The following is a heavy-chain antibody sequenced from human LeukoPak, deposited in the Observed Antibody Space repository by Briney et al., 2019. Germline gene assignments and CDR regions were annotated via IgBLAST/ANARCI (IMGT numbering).Heavy chain of an antibody. CDR3: AKDLGISGWHLDY. Sequence: GGSLRLSCAASGFPFSNYAMTWVRQALGKGLEGVSGISRGGSNTYYADSVKGRFTISRDNSKNTLYLQMNSLRAEDTAVYYCAKDLGISGWHLDYWGQGTMVTVSS. V-gene: IGHV3-23*01. CDR1: GFPFSNYA. CDR2: ISRGGSNT. D-gene: IGHD6-19*01. J-gene: IGHJ4*02.